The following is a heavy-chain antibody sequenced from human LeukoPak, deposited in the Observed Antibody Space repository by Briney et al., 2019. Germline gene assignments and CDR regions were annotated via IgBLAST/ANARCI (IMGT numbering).Heavy chain of an antibody. J-gene: IGHJ3*02. CDR2: ISYDGSNK. Sequence: LTCAVYGGSFSGYYWSGVRQAPGRGLEWVAVISYDGSNKYYANSVKGRFTISRDNSKNTLYLRMNSLRAEDTAVYYCAARDYGGNSGIWGQGTMVTVSS. CDR1: GGSFSGYY. D-gene: IGHD4-23*01. CDR3: AARDYGGNSGI. V-gene: IGHV3-30*03.